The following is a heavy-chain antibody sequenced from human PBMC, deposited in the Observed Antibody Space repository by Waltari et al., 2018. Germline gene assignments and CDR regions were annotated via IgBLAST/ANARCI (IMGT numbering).Heavy chain of an antibody. CDR2: IKQDGSEK. Sequence: EVQLVESGGGLVQPGGSLRLSCAACGFTFSSYWMSWVRQAPGKGLEWVANIKQDGSEKYYVDSVKGRFTISRDNAKNSLYLQMNSLRAEDTAVYYCARSPAGWFDPWGQGTLVTVSS. CDR1: GFTFSSYW. J-gene: IGHJ5*02. V-gene: IGHV3-7*01. CDR3: ARSPAGWFDP.